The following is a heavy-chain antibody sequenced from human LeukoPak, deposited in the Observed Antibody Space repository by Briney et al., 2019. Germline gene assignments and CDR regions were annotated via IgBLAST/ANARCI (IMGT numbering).Heavy chain of an antibody. CDR1: GGTFSSYA. CDR2: IIPIFGTA. D-gene: IGHD3-3*01. Sequence: SVKVSCKASGGTFSSYAISWVRQAPGQGLEWMGGIIPIFGTANYAQKFQGRVTITTDESTSTAYMELSSLRSEDTAVYYCAGAGDWRFLEWLAEFDYWGQGTLVTVSS. J-gene: IGHJ4*02. V-gene: IGHV1-69*05. CDR3: AGAGDWRFLEWLAEFDY.